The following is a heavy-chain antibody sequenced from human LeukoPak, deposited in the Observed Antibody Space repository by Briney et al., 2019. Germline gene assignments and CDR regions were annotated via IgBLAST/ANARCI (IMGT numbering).Heavy chain of an antibody. CDR2: INPSGGST. J-gene: IGHJ4*02. D-gene: IGHD1-1*01. V-gene: IGHV1-46*01. CDR1: GYTFTTYY. Sequence: GASVKVSCKASGYTFTTYYMHWVRQAPGQGLEWMGFINPSGGSTSYAQKFQGRVTMTRDTSTSTAYMDLSSLRSEDTAVYYCARNVGSGFDYWGQGTLVTVSS. CDR3: ARNVGSGFDY.